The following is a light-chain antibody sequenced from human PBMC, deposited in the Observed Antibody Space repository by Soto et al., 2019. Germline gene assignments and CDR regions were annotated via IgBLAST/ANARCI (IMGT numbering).Light chain of an antibody. Sequence: QSVLTQPASVSGSPGQSITISFTGTSSDVGGYNLVSWYQQHPGKAPKLMIYEVSKRPSGVSNRFSGSKSGNTASLTISGLQAEDEADYYCCSYAGSSTLVFGGGTKLTVL. CDR1: SSDVGGYNL. V-gene: IGLV2-23*02. CDR2: EVS. J-gene: IGLJ2*01. CDR3: CSYAGSSTLV.